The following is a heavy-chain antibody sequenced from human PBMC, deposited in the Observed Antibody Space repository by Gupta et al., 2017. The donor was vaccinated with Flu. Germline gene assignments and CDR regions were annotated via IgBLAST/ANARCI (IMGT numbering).Heavy chain of an antibody. CDR3: ARGVLARRFLGPNTYYGMDV. D-gene: IGHD3-3*01. J-gene: IGHJ6*02. CDR2: INHSGNS. CDR1: GGSFSGYS. Sequence: QVQLQQWGAGRLKPSETLSLTCAVSGGSFSGYSWTWVRRPPRKGLEWIGEINHSGNSNYNPSLKSRFIMSVDTSKNQFSLKVTSVTAADTAVYYCARGVLARRFLGPNTYYGMDVWGQGTTVTVSS. V-gene: IGHV4-34*02.